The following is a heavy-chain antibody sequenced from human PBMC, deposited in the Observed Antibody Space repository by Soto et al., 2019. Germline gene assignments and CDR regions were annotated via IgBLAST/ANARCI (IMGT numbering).Heavy chain of an antibody. J-gene: IGHJ4*02. CDR3: VTGYSSCWSEIY. V-gene: IGHV3-64D*06. D-gene: IGHD6-19*01. Sequence: PGGSLRLSCSASGFTFRIYTMLWVRQAPGKGPEYVSAISDAGGGTYYADSVKGRFTISRDDPKNTLYLQMSNLRAEDTAVYYCVTGYSSCWSEIYWVQGTLVTVSS. CDR1: GFTFRIYT. CDR2: ISDAGGGT.